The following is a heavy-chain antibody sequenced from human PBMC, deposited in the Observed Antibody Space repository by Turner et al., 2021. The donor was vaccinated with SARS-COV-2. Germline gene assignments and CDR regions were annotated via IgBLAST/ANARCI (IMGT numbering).Heavy chain of an antibody. D-gene: IGHD1-26*01. CDR1: GFTFSGYW. CDR3: ARDMGATTGPFDY. CDR2: IKQDGNEK. J-gene: IGHJ4*02. Sequence: EVQLVASGGVLVQPGGSLGLSCGASGFTFSGYWMSGVRAAPGKGLGWVANIKQDGNEKYYVGSVKGRFTISRDNAKNSLCLQMNGLRAEDTAVYYCARDMGATTGPFDYWGQGTLVTVSS. V-gene: IGHV3-7*01.